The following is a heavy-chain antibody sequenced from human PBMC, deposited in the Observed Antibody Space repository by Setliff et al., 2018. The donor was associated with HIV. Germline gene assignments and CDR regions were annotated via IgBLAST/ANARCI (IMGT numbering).Heavy chain of an antibody. V-gene: IGHV4-4*01. J-gene: IGHJ4*02. Sequence: LSLTCTVSGDSIDSPHCWSWVRQSLEKGLGWIGEVCQRGGINYYPFFWSRAIISMDKPRSYFSLRLTSVTAADTAIYFCVRNSGWALGSWGQGILVTVSS. CDR1: GDSIDSPHC. CDR2: VCQRGGI. CDR3: VRNSGWALGS. D-gene: IGHD3-16*01.